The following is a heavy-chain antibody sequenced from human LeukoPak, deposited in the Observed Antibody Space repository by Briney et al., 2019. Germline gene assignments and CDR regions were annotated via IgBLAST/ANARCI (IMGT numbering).Heavy chain of an antibody. V-gene: IGHV1-2*02. Sequence: ASVKVSCKASGYTFTGYYMHWVRQAPGQGLEWMGWINPNSGGTNYAQKLQGRVTMTTDTSTSTAYMELRSLRSDDTAVYYCARAFITGTTTRIDYWGQGTLVTVSS. J-gene: IGHJ4*02. CDR1: GYTFTGYY. CDR2: INPNSGGT. D-gene: IGHD1-20*01. CDR3: ARAFITGTTTRIDY.